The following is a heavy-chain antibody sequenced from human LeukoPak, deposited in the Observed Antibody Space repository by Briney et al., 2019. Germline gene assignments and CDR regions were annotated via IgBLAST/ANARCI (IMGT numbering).Heavy chain of an antibody. CDR3: AKAVTNYFDY. D-gene: IGHD4-11*01. CDR2: ISWNSGSI. Sequence: GRSLRLSCAASGFTFDDYAMHWVRQAPGKGLEWVSGISWNSGSIGYADSVKGRFTISRDNAKNSLYLQMNSLRAEDTALYYCAKAVTNYFDYWGQGTPVTVSS. CDR1: GFTFDDYA. V-gene: IGHV3-9*01. J-gene: IGHJ4*02.